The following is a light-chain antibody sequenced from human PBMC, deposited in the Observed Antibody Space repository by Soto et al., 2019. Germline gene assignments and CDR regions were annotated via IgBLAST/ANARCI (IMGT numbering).Light chain of an antibody. J-gene: IGKJ1*01. CDR3: QQYRSWPRT. CDR1: QSISSW. V-gene: IGKV1-5*01. CDR2: ASS. Sequence: DIQMTQSPSTLSASVGYRVTITCRASQSISSWLTWYQQKPGKAPKLLIYASSSLQSGVPSRFSGSGSGTDFTLTITSLRPEDFGVYYCQQYRSWPRTFGQGTTGDI.